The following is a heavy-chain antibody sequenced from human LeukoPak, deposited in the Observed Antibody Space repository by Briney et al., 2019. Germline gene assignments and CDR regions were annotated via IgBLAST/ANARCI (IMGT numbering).Heavy chain of an antibody. J-gene: IGHJ4*02. CDR2: IKSKTDGGTT. D-gene: IGHD4-23*01. Sequence: MPGGTLRLSCAASGFTFRNAWMSWLRQAPGKGLEWVGRIKSKTDGGTTDYAAPVKGRFTISRDDSKNTLYLKMNSVKTEDTAVYYCTTDGYGGKQDFDYWGQGT. CDR1: GFTFRNAW. CDR3: TTDGYGGKQDFDY. V-gene: IGHV3-15*01.